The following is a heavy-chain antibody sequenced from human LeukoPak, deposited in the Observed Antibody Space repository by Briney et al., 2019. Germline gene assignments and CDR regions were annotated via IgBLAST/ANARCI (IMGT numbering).Heavy chain of an antibody. CDR1: GGSITISLYH. CDR2: VFHSGNT. D-gene: IGHD1-1*01. V-gene: IGHV4-39*01. Sequence: PSETLSLTCSVSGGSITISLYHWGWLRQAPGKGLQWIGNVFHSGNTYYSPSLQSRVAISIDTSKNRFSLKLTSVTAADTAVSYARQIVGTSWNYYYSYIDVWGNGTSVSVSS. J-gene: IGHJ6*03. CDR3: ARQIVGTSWNYYYSYIDV.